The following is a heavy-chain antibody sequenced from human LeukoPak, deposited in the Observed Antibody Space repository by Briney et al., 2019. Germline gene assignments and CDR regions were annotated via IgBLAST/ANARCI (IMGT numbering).Heavy chain of an antibody. CDR3: AFSGYSSGWTFDY. Sequence: PSETLSLTCAVYGGSFSGYYWSWIRQPPGKGLEWIGEINHSGSTNYNPSLKSRVTISVDTSKNQFSLKLSSVTAADTAVYYCAFSGYSSGWTFDYWGQGTLVTVSS. J-gene: IGHJ4*02. CDR1: GGSFSGYY. D-gene: IGHD6-19*01. CDR2: INHSGST. V-gene: IGHV4-34*01.